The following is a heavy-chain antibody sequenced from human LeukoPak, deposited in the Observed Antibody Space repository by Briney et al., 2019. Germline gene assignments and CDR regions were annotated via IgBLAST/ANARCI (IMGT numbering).Heavy chain of an antibody. CDR2: IYSGGSI. Sequence: GGSLRLSCAASGFTVSTYYMTWVRQAPGKGLECVSVIYSGGSIYYADSVKGRFTVSRDNSKNTLYLQMNSLRAEDTAMYYCARGLGYCTSTTCLLPFDYWGPGTLVTVSS. CDR3: ARGLGYCTSTTCLLPFDY. J-gene: IGHJ4*02. D-gene: IGHD2-2*01. CDR1: GFTVSTYY. V-gene: IGHV3-53*01.